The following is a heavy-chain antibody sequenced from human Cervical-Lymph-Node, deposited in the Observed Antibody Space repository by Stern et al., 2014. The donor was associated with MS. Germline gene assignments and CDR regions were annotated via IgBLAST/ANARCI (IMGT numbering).Heavy chain of an antibody. Sequence: QLVQSGGGLVKPGGSLRLSCAASRFTFSNAWVTWVRQAPGKGLEWVGRIKSKTDGGTTDYAAPVKGRFTISRDDSKNTLFLQMNSLKTEDTAVYYCATGGDAYNYVFDYWGQGTLVTVSS. J-gene: IGHJ4*02. CDR1: RFTFSNAW. D-gene: IGHD5-24*01. CDR2: IKSKTDGGTT. V-gene: IGHV3-15*01. CDR3: ATGGDAYNYVFDY.